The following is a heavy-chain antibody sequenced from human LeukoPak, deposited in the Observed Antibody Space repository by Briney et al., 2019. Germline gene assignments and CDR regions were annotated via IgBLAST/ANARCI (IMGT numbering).Heavy chain of an antibody. V-gene: IGHV3-30*02. CDR1: GFTFSNYV. J-gene: IGHJ4*02. D-gene: IGHD4-17*01. CDR3: ARYSGNYGLDY. CDR2: IRYDGSSK. Sequence: GGSLTLSCAASGFTFSNYVIHWVRQAPGKGLEWVSLIRYDGSSKYYADSVRGRVTISRDNSKNTLYLQMNSLRAEDTAVYYCARYSGNYGLDYWGQGTLVTVSS.